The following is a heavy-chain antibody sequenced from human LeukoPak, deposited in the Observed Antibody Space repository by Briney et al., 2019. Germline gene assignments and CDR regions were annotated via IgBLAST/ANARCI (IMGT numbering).Heavy chain of an antibody. CDR3: ARDQLTIHYYDSSGYDY. CDR2: IKQDGSEK. Sequence: PGGSLRLSCAASGFTFSSYWMSWVRQAPGKGLEWVANIKQDGSEKYYVDSVKGRFTISRDNAKNSLYLQMNSLRAEDTAVYYCARDQLTIHYYDSSGYDYWGQGTLVTVSS. V-gene: IGHV3-7*01. J-gene: IGHJ4*02. D-gene: IGHD3-22*01. CDR1: GFTFSSYW.